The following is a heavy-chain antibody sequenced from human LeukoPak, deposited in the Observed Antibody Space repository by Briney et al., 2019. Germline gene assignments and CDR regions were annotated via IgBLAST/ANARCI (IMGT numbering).Heavy chain of an antibody. CDR1: GGSISSSSYY. D-gene: IGHD1-7*01. V-gene: IGHV4-39*01. CDR3: ARLGWETGTTPGSWFDP. Sequence: KPSETLALTCTVSGGSISSSSYYWGWIRQPPGKGLEWIGSIYYSGSTYYNPSLKSRVTISVDTSKNQFSLKLSSVTAADTAVYYCARLGWETGTTPGSWFDPWGQGNLVTVSS. J-gene: IGHJ5*02. CDR2: IYYSGST.